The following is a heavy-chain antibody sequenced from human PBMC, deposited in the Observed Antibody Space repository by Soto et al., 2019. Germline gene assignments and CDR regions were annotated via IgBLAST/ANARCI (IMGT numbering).Heavy chain of an antibody. CDR2: IYYSGTT. J-gene: IGHJ4*02. D-gene: IGHD1-1*01. V-gene: IGHV4-31*02. Sequence: LTWIRQHPGKGLEWIGYIYYSGTTYYNPSLKSRPTISMDTSENQFSLELSSVTAADTAIYFCASGHDAYKVRYWGQGTLVTVSS. CDR3: ASGHDAYKVRY.